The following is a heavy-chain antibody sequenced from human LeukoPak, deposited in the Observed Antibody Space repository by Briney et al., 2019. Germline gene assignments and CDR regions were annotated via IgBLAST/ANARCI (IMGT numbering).Heavy chain of an antibody. J-gene: IGHJ4*02. V-gene: IGHV3-66*01. D-gene: IGHD3-3*01. CDR1: GFTVSSNY. CDR3: ASPNTYYDFWSGYYFDY. CDR2: IYSGGST. Sequence: GGSLRLSCAASGFTVSSNYMSWVRQAPGKGLEWVSVIYSGGSTYYADSVKGRFAISRDNSKNTLYLQMNSLRAEDTAVYYCASPNTYYDFWSGYYFDYWGQGTLVTVSS.